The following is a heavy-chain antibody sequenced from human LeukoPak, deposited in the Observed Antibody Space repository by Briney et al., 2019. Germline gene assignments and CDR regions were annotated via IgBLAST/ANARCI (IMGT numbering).Heavy chain of an antibody. CDR1: GGSISSSSYY. V-gene: IGHV4-61*02. CDR2: IYTSGST. CDR3: ARSERYFDWLSTRQYYYYYMDV. Sequence: TTSETLSLTCTVSGGSISSSSYYWSWIRQPAGKGLEWIGRIYTSGSTNYNPSLKSRVTISVDTSKNQFSLKLSSVTAADTAVYYCARSERYFDWLSTRQYYYYYMDVWGEGTTVTISS. D-gene: IGHD3-9*01. J-gene: IGHJ6*03.